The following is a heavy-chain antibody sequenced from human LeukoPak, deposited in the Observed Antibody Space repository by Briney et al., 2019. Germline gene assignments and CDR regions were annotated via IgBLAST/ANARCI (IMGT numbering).Heavy chain of an antibody. J-gene: IGHJ4*02. V-gene: IGHV3-21*01. CDR2: ISNSSSYI. D-gene: IGHD3-22*01. CDR3: AKAYPPVYSSCNFDY. Sequence: GGSLRLSCAASGFTFSSYSMNWVRQAPGKGLEWVSSISNSSSYIYYADSLKGRFTISRDNAKNSLYLQMNSLRADDTAVYYCAKAYPPVYSSCNFDYWGQGTLVTVSS. CDR1: GFTFSSYS.